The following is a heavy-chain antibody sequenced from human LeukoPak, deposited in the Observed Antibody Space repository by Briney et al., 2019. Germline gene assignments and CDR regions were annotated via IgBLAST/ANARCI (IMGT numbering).Heavy chain of an antibody. D-gene: IGHD5-24*01. CDR2: ISSSSSYI. J-gene: IGHJ4*02. Sequence: KSGGSLRLSCAASGFTFRSYSMNWVRQAPGKGLEWVSSISSSSSYIYYADSVKGRFTISRDTAKNSLYLQMNSLRAEDTAVYYCARDLKGSRDGYNLLYWGQGTLVTVSS. CDR1: GFTFRSYS. CDR3: ARDLKGSRDGYNLLY. V-gene: IGHV3-21*01.